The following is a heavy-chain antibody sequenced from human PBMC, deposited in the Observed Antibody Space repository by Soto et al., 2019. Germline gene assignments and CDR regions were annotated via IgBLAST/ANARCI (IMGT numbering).Heavy chain of an antibody. J-gene: IGHJ2*01. V-gene: IGHV3-23*01. Sequence: PVKLLEWVSDIIDSGGSTYYADSVKGRFTIYREHSKSTLYLQMCSLRAEETAVYYCAKMGDFEVFFFQAEDGIRDTVPVSAFLLNRSSDL. CDR3: AKMGDFEVFFFQAEDGIRDTVPVSAFLLNRSSDL. D-gene: IGHD3-16*01. CDR2: IIDSGGST.